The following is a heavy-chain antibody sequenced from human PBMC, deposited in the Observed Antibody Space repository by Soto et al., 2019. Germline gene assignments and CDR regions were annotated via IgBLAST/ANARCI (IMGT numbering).Heavy chain of an antibody. CDR3: AREDHIGGYYFDY. V-gene: IGHV4-59*02. J-gene: IGHJ4*02. CDR1: GASVTSYY. Sequence: PSETLSLTCTVSGASVTSYYWSWIRQPPGKGLEWIGDIYHSGITKYNPSLKRRITISVDTSKNQFSLKLSSVTAADTAVYYCAREDHIGGYYFDYWGQGTLVTVSS. D-gene: IGHD3-16*01. CDR2: IYHSGIT.